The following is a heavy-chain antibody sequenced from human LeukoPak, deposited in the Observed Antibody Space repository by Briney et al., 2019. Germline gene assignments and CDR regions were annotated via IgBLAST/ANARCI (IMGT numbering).Heavy chain of an antibody. J-gene: IGHJ5*02. V-gene: IGHV3-21*01. D-gene: IGHD2-15*01. Sequence: PGGSLRLSCAASGFTFSSYSMNWVRQAPGKGLEGVSSISSSSSYIYYADSVKGRFTNSRDNAKNSLYLQMNSLRAEDTAVYYCARETIVVVVAATWNWFDPWGQGTLVTVSS. CDR3: ARETIVVVVAATWNWFDP. CDR1: GFTFSSYS. CDR2: ISSSSSYI.